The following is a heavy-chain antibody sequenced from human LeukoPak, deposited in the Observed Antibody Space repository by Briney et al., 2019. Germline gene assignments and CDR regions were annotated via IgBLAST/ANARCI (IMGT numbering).Heavy chain of an antibody. CDR1: GFTFSNYW. CDR3: ARSKSSSSPNFDY. Sequence: PGGSLRLSCVASGFTFSNYWMTWVRQAPGKGLEWVANIKQDGSEKYYVDSVRGRFAISRDNSKSTLYLQMNGLRAEDTAVYYCARSKSSSSPNFDYWGQGTLVTVSS. V-gene: IGHV3-7*01. CDR2: IKQDGSEK. J-gene: IGHJ4*02. D-gene: IGHD6-6*01.